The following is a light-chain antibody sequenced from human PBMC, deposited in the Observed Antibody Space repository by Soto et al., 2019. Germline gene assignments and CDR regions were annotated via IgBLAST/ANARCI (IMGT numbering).Light chain of an antibody. J-gene: IGKJ4*01. CDR3: QEYNYWHPIT. CDR2: GAS. V-gene: IGKV3-15*01. CDR1: QSVSIK. Sequence: EVVLTQSPAPLSVSPGERATLSCRASQSVSIKLAWYQQKPGQAPRLLIYGASTRATGIPVRFSGSGSGTEFTLTITSLQSEDSAVYYCQEYNYWHPITFGGGTTGDIK.